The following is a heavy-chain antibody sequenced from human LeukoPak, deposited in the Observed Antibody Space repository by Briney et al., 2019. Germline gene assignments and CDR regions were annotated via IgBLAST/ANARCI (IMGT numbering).Heavy chain of an antibody. D-gene: IGHD3-3*01. CDR2: IYTSGST. J-gene: IGHJ4*02. CDR3: ARAKWSGNHIDY. Sequence: SETLSLTCTVSGGSISSGSYYWSWIRQPAGKGLEWIGRIYTSGSTNHNPSLKSRVTISVDTSKNQFSLKLSSVTAADTAVYYCARAKWSGNHIDYWGQGTLVTVSS. V-gene: IGHV4-61*02. CDR1: GGSISSGSYY.